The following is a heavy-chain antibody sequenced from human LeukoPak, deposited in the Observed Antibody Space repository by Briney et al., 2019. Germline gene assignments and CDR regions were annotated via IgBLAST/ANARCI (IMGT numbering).Heavy chain of an antibody. D-gene: IGHD5-24*01. CDR1: GFTFSSYA. V-gene: IGHV3-30-3*01. J-gene: IGHJ4*02. CDR3: ARDRTRDGYNQGRVFDY. Sequence: GGSLRLSCAASGFTFSSYAMHWVRQAPGKGLEWVAVISYDGSNKYYADSVKGRFTISRDNSKNTLFLQMNSLRGEDTAVYYCARDRTRDGYNQGRVFDYWGQGTLVTVSS. CDR2: ISYDGSNK.